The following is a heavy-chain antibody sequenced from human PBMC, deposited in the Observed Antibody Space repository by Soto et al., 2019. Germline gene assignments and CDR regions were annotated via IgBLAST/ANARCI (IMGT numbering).Heavy chain of an antibody. Sequence: EVQLVESGGGLVQPGGSLRLSCAASGFSFSDYSMNWVRQAPGKRLEWVSSIDSSSVYIYYADSLKGRFTISRDNDKNSMYLQMNSLRAEDTAVYYCVRESISGSGWFDPWGQGTLVTVSS. D-gene: IGHD1-20*01. CDR3: VRESISGSGWFDP. J-gene: IGHJ5*02. CDR1: GFSFSDYS. V-gene: IGHV3-21*02. CDR2: IDSSSVYI.